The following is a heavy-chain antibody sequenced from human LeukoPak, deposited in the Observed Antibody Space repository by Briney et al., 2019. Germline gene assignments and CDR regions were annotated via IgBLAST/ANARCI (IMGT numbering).Heavy chain of an antibody. Sequence: GGSLRLSCAAAGFTFSRYSMNWVSQAPGKGLEWISYITGSLNSIHYADSVKGRFTISRDNAKNSVYLQMNGLRLEDTAVYYCARTGLGLYSFDYWGQGIQVTISS. D-gene: IGHD3/OR15-3a*01. V-gene: IGHV3-48*01. J-gene: IGHJ4*02. CDR3: ARTGLGLYSFDY. CDR2: ITGSLNSI. CDR1: GFTFSRYS.